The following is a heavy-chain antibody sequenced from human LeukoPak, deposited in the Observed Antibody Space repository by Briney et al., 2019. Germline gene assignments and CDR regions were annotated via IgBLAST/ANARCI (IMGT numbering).Heavy chain of an antibody. V-gene: IGHV3-72*01. CDR3: TRVVLVGSNYSYFDY. CDR2: TRKKTNSYTT. J-gene: IGHJ4*02. CDR1: GFTFSDHY. D-gene: IGHD3-10*01. Sequence: GWALRLSCAASGFTFSDHYMDWVRQAPGKGVEWVGRTRKKTNSYTTEYAASVKGRFTISRDDSKNSLYLQLNSLKTEDTAVYYCTRVVLVGSNYSYFDYWGQGTLVTVSS.